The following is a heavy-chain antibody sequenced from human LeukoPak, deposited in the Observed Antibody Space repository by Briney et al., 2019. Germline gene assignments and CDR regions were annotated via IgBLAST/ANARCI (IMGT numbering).Heavy chain of an antibody. J-gene: IGHJ4*02. CDR3: ARIEAVAGTGGDY. CDR2: ISSSSSYI. D-gene: IGHD6-19*01. Sequence: GGSLRLSCAASGFTFSSYSMNWVRQAPGKGLEWVSSISSSSSYIYYADSVKGRFTISRDNAKNSLYLQMNSLRAEDMAVYYCARIEAVAGTGGDYWGQGTLVTVSS. CDR1: GFTFSSYS. V-gene: IGHV3-21*01.